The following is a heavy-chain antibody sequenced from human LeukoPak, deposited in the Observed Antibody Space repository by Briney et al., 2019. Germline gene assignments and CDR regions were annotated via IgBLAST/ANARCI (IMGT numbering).Heavy chain of an antibody. Sequence: GSLRLSCAASGFTFSSYSMNWVRQAPGKGLEWVSSISSSSSYIYYADSVKGRFTISRDNAKNSLYLQMNSLRAEDTAVYYCARDRMVRGVLMDVWGKGTTVTVSS. CDR1: GFTFSSYS. CDR2: ISSSSSYI. V-gene: IGHV3-21*01. J-gene: IGHJ6*04. CDR3: ARDRMVRGVLMDV. D-gene: IGHD3-10*01.